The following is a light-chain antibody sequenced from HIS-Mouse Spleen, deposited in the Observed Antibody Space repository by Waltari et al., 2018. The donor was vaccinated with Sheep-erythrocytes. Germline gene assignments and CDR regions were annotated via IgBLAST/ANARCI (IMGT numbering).Light chain of an antibody. V-gene: IGLV2-23*01. CDR3: CSYAGSSTPWV. CDR2: EGS. J-gene: IGLJ3*02. Sequence: QSALTQPASVSGSPGQSITISCTGTSSAVGSYNLFSSYQQHPGKAPKLMIYEGSKRPSGVSNRFSGSKSGNTASLTISGLQAEDEADYYCCSYAGSSTPWVFGGGTKLTVL. CDR1: SSAVGSYNL.